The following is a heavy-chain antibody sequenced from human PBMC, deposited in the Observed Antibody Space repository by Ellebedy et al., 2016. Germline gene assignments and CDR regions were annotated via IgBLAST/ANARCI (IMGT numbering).Heavy chain of an antibody. CDR3: AREGGIAAEFPDY. CDR1: GGSISSSSYY. J-gene: IGHJ4*02. Sequence: SETLSLTCTVSGGSISSSSYYWSWIRQPPGKGLEWIGYIYYSGSTNYNPSLKSRVTISVDTSKNQFSLKLSSVTAADTAVYYCAREGGIAAEFPDYWGQGTLVTVSS. V-gene: IGHV4-61*01. D-gene: IGHD6-25*01. CDR2: IYYSGST.